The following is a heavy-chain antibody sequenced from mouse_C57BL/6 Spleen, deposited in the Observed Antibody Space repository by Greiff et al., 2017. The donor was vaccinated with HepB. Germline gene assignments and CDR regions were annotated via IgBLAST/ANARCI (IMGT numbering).Heavy chain of an antibody. Sequence: EVKLMESGGGLVKPGGSLKLSCAASGFTFSDYGMHWVRQAPEKGLEWVAYISSGSSTIYYADTVKGRFTISRDNAKNTLFLQMTSLMSEDTAMYYCAKLIDYWGQGTTLTVSS. CDR1: GFTFSDYG. J-gene: IGHJ2*01. V-gene: IGHV5-17*01. CDR3: AKLIDY. D-gene: IGHD1-1*01. CDR2: ISSGSSTI.